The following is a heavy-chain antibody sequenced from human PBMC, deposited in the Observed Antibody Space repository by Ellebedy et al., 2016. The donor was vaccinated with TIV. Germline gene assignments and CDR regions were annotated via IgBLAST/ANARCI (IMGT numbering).Heavy chain of an antibody. Sequence: PGGSLRLSCAASGFAFSSYAMHRVRQAPGKGLEWVAVIVNDESGRHYADSVKGRFTISRDNSKNTLDLQMNSLRVEDTAVYYCVKGGYDRSGYYAPPVECWGQGTLVTVSS. CDR3: VKGGYDRSGYYAPPVEC. CDR2: IVNDESGR. CDR1: GFAFSSYA. V-gene: IGHV3-30*18. J-gene: IGHJ4*02. D-gene: IGHD3-22*01.